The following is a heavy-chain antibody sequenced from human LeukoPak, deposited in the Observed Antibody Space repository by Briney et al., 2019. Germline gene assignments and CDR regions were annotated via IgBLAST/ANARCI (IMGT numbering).Heavy chain of an antibody. CDR2: IYHSGST. J-gene: IGHJ4*02. D-gene: IGHD3-10*01. CDR3: ARDLLWRYFDY. CDR1: GGSISSGGYY. Sequence: SQTLSLTCTVSGGSISSGGYYWSWIRQPPGKGLEWIGYIYHSGSTYYNPSLKSRVSISVDRSKNQFSLKLSSVTAADTAVYYCARDLLWRYFDYWGQGTLVTVSS. V-gene: IGHV4-30-2*01.